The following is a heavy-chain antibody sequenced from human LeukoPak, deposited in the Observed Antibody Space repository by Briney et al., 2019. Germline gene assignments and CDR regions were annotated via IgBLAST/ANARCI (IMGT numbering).Heavy chain of an antibody. CDR2: ISFGGRT. CDR1: GGSFSGYY. J-gene: IGHJ4*02. CDR3: TRSFPGIVGAADC. D-gene: IGHD6-13*01. Sequence: PSHTLSLTCAVYGGSFSGYYCTWIRQSPVKGLEWISEISFGGRTNDHPSLKRRATISVDTSKNQFSLKVTSMTDADTGVYYCTRSFPGIVGAADCWGQGTPVT. V-gene: IGHV4-34*04.